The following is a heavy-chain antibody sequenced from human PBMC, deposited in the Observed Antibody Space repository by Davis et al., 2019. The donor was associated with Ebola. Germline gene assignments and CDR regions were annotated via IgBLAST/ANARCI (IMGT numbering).Heavy chain of an antibody. J-gene: IGHJ6*02. CDR3: ARDAATGTYYYYGMDV. Sequence: GESLKISCAASGFTFRNYAMSWVRQAPGKGLEWVSYISSSSSTIYYADSVKGRFTISRDNAKNSLYLQMNSLRDEDTAVYYCARDAATGTYYYYGMDVWGQGTTVTVSS. CDR1: GFTFRNYA. CDR2: ISSSSSTI. V-gene: IGHV3-48*02. D-gene: IGHD1-1*01.